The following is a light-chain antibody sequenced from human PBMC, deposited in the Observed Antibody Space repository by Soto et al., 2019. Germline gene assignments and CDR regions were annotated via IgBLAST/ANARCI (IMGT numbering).Light chain of an antibody. V-gene: IGLV2-11*01. J-gene: IGLJ1*01. CDR3: CSVAGRIFV. Sequence: QSALTQPGSVSGSVGESVTVSCTGTSSDVGGYTYVAWYQQHPGKAPKLMISDVNKRPSGVPDLFSGSKSGNTASLTISWLHAEDEADYFCCSVAGRIFVLGTGTKLTV. CDR1: SSDVGGYTY. CDR2: DVN.